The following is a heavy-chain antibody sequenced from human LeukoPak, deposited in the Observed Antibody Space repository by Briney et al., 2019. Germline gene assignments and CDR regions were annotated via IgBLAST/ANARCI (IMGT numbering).Heavy chain of an antibody. J-gene: IGHJ4*02. V-gene: IGHV3-30*02. CDR1: GFNFNTFG. CDR3: AKVRGEVLRSFDWVLGPRDY. Sequence: GGSLRLSCAASGFNFNTFGMYWVRQAPGQGQGRVAFIRYDGSNKYYEDSARGRFTISRDNSKNTLYPQMNSPEAEANAIYYCAKVRGEVLRSFDWVLGPRDYWGQGTLVTVSS. CDR2: IRYDGSNK. D-gene: IGHD3-9*01.